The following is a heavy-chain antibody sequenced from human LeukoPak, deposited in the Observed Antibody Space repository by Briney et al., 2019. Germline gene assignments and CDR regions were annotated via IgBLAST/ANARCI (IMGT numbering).Heavy chain of an antibody. CDR2: IYTSGST. Sequence: SETLSLTCTVSGGSISSYYWSWIRQPAGKGLEWIGRIYTSGSTNYNPSLKSRVTMSVDTSKNQFSLKLSSVTAADTAVYYCAAAGRDSSSRYYGMDVWGQGTTVTVSS. CDR1: GGSISSYY. J-gene: IGHJ6*02. D-gene: IGHD6-13*01. V-gene: IGHV4-4*07. CDR3: AAAGRDSSSRYYGMDV.